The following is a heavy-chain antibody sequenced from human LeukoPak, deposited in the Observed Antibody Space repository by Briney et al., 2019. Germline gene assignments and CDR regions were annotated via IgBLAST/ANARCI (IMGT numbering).Heavy chain of an antibody. V-gene: IGHV3-23*01. CDR3: ARGSTYYSGWFDP. Sequence: GGSLRLSCAASGFTFSGFAMTWVRQAPGKGLEWVSSIGSDYKTHYSESVKGRFAISRDNSKSTLFLQMNSLSAEDTAVYSCARGSTYYSGWFDPWGQGTLVTVSS. J-gene: IGHJ5*02. CDR1: GFTFSGFA. CDR2: IGSDYKT. D-gene: IGHD3-22*01.